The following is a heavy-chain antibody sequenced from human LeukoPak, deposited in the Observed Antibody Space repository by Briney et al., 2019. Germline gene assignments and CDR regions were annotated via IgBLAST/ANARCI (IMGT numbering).Heavy chain of an antibody. CDR2: ISGDGGST. V-gene: IGHV3-43*02. J-gene: IGHJ4*02. CDR3: AKVHSSWYYFDY. CDR1: GFTFDDYA. Sequence: PGGSLRLSCAASGFTFDDYAMHWVRHAPGKGLEWVSLISGDGGSTYYADSVKGRFTISRDNSKNSLYLQMNSLRTEDTALYYCAKVHSSWYYFDYWGQGTLVTVSS. D-gene: IGHD6-13*01.